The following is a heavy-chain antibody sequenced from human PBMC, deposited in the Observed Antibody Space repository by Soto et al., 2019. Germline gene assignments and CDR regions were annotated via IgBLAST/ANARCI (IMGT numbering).Heavy chain of an antibody. CDR1: GFTFSSYG. CDR3: AKGRIMEWFPLGPFDP. V-gene: IGHV3-30*18. J-gene: IGHJ5*02. CDR2: ISYDGSNK. Sequence: GGSLRLSCAASGFTFSSYGMHWVRQAPGKGLEWVAVISYDGSNKYYADSVKGRFTISRDNSKNTLYLQMNSLRAEDTAVYYCAKGRIMEWFPLGPFDPWGQGTRVTVSS. D-gene: IGHD3-3*01.